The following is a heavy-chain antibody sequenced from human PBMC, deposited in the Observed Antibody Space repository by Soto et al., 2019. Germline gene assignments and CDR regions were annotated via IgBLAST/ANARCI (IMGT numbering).Heavy chain of an antibody. CDR1: GFTFSDYY. CDR2: ISSSSSYT. J-gene: IGHJ3*02. D-gene: IGHD3-10*01. Sequence: QVQLVESGGGLVKPGGSLRLSCAASGFTFSDYYMSWIRQAPGKGLEWVSYISSSSSYTNYADSVKGRFTISRDNAKNSLYLQMNSLRAEDTAVYYCAGSLMVRGHDAFDIWGQGTMVTVSS. V-gene: IGHV3-11*05. CDR3: AGSLMVRGHDAFDI.